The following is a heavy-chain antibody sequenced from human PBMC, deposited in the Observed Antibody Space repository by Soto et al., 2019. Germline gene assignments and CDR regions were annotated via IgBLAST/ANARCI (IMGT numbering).Heavy chain of an antibody. D-gene: IGHD5-18*01. CDR1: GFTFSSYG. J-gene: IGHJ4*02. Sequence: GGSLRLSCAASGFTFSSYGMHWVRQAPGKGLEWVAVISYDGSNKYYADSVKGRFTISRDNSKNTLYLQMNSLRAEDTAVYYCAKDRRGYSYGTFDYWGQGTLVTVSS. CDR2: ISYDGSNK. V-gene: IGHV3-30*18. CDR3: AKDRRGYSYGTFDY.